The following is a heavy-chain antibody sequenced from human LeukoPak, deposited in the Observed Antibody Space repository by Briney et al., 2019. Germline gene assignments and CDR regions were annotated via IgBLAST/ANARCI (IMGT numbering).Heavy chain of an antibody. V-gene: IGHV4-59*01. Sequence: SETLSLTCTVSGGSISSYYWSWIRQPPGKGLEWIGYIYYSGSTNYNPSLKSRVTISVDTSKNQFSLKLSSVTAADTAVYYCARGSRFDYWGQGTLVTVSS. CDR2: IYYSGST. J-gene: IGHJ4*02. CDR1: GGSISSYY. D-gene: IGHD3-10*01. CDR3: ARGSRFDY.